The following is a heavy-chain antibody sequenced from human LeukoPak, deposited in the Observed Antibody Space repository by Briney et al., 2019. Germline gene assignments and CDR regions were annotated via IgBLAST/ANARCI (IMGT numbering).Heavy chain of an antibody. D-gene: IGHD3-22*01. CDR1: GYTFTGYY. V-gene: IGHV1-18*04. CDR3: ARALSPHDSILS. CDR2: ISAYNGNT. Sequence: ASVTVSCKASGYTFTGYYMHWVRQAPGQGLEWMGWISAYNGNTNYAQKLQGRVTMTTDTSTSTAYMELRSLRSDDTAVYYCARALSPHDSILSWGQGTLVTDSS. J-gene: IGHJ5*02.